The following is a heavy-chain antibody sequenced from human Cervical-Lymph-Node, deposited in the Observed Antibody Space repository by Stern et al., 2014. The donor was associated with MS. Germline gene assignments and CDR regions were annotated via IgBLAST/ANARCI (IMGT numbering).Heavy chain of an antibody. J-gene: IGHJ6*02. D-gene: IGHD1-1*01. Sequence: EVQLVQSGAEVKKPGESLKISCKGSGYTFTNNWIAWVRQMPGKGLEWMGIIYPDDSDIRYSPSLQGQVTISAHTSISTAYLQWSGLKAGDSAVYYGAKHPPRRKWDDPNYGMDVWGQGTTVTVSS. V-gene: IGHV5-51*01. CDR3: AKHPPRRKWDDPNYGMDV. CDR1: GYTFTNNW. CDR2: IYPDDSDI.